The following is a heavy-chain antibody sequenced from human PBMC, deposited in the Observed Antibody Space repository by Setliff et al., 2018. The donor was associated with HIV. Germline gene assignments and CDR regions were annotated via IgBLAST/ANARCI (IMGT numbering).Heavy chain of an antibody. CDR1: GYSFTSYW. CDR2: IYPGDSDT. V-gene: IGHV5-51*01. J-gene: IGHJ4*02. CDR3: ARDSARVGMGVDY. Sequence: GESLKISCKGSGYSFTSYWIGWVRQMPGKGLEWMGIIYPGDSDTRYSPSFQGQVTISRDTAKNTLYLQMNSLRAEDTAVYYCARDSARVGMGVDYWGQGTLVTVSS. D-gene: IGHD1-26*01.